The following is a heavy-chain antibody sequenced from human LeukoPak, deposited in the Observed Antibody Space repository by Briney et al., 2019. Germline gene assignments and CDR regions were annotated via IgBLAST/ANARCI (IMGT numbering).Heavy chain of an antibody. CDR1: GGSINSYY. CDR3: ARLPAHYCSSTSCDDSWFDP. V-gene: IGHV4-59*08. D-gene: IGHD2-2*01. CDR2: ISHSGST. Sequence: SETLSLTCTVSGGSINSYYWNWIRQTPGKGLEWIGYISHSGSTSYNPSLKSRVTISIDTSKSQFSLKLRSVTAADTAVYYCARLPAHYCSSTSCDDSWFDPWGQGTLVTGSS. J-gene: IGHJ5*02.